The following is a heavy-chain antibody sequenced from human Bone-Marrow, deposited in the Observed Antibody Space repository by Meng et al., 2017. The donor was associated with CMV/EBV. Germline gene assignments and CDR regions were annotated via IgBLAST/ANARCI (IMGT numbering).Heavy chain of an antibody. CDR1: GYTFTNYG. D-gene: IGHD3-10*01. CDR2: ISAYNGNT. J-gene: IGHJ4*02. Sequence: ASEKVSCKASGYTFTNYGINWVRQAPGQGLEWMGWISAYNGNTDYAQKLQGRVTMTTDTSTSTAYMGLRSLRSEDTAVYYCARGRGPFDYWGQGTLVTVSS. V-gene: IGHV1-18*01. CDR3: ARGRGPFDY.